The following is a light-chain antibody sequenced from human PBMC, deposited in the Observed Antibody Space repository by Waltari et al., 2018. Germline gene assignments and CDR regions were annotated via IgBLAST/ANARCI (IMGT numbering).Light chain of an antibody. CDR3: QQYYSSPYT. CDR2: WAS. V-gene: IGKV4-1*01. CDR1: QTVLYSSNNKDY. Sequence: DIVMTQSPDSLAVSLGARATIDCKSNQTVLYSSNNKDYLAWYQQKPGQPPKLVFYWASTREAGVPDRFSASGSGTDFTLTISSLQAEDVAVYYCQQYYSSPYTFGQGTKVEIK. J-gene: IGKJ2*01.